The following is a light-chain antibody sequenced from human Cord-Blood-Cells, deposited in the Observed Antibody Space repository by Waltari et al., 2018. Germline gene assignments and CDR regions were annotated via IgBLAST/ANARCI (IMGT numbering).Light chain of an antibody. J-gene: IGKJ1*01. CDR1: QSVSSSY. V-gene: IGKV3-20*01. CDR2: GAS. Sequence: EIVSTQSPGTLSLSPGERATLSCRASQSVSSSYLAWYQQKHGQAPRLLIYGASSRATGIPDRFSGSGSGTDFTLTISRLEPEDFAVYYCQQYGSSPTFGQGTKVEIK. CDR3: QQYGSSPT.